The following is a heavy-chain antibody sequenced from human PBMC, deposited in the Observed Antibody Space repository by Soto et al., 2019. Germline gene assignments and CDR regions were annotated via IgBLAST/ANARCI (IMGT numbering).Heavy chain of an antibody. V-gene: IGHV4-59*12. J-gene: IGHJ4*02. D-gene: IGHD6-13*01. CDR1: GGSISNYY. CDR3: AREGSSSSGDSVDY. CDR2: IFSSVST. Sequence: PSETLSLTCTVSGGSISNYYWSWMRQSPGKGLEWIGYIFSSVSTNYNPSLKRRVTISLDTSEHQFPLKLTSVTAADTAVYYCAREGSSSSGDSVDYWGQGTLVTVSS.